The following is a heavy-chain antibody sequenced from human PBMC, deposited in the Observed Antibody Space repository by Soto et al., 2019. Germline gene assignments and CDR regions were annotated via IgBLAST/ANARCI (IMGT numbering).Heavy chain of an antibody. V-gene: IGHV4-34*01. CDR3: ARIVLRYFDWLPSGMDV. D-gene: IGHD3-9*01. J-gene: IGHJ6*02. CDR1: GGSFSGYY. CDR2: INHSGST. Sequence: SETLSLTCAVYGGSFSGYYWSWIRQPPGEGLEWIGEINHSGSTNYNPSLKSRVTISVDTSKNQFSLKLSSVTAADTAVYYCARIVLRYFDWLPSGMDVWGQGTTVTVSS.